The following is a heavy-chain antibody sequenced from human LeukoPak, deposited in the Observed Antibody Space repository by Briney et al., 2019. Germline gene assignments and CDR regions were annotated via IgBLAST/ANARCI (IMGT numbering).Heavy chain of an antibody. CDR3: ARDRLDCTNGVCYEGYFDY. Sequence: PGRSLRLSCAASGFTFSSYAMHWVRRAPGKGLEWVAVISYDGSNKYYADSVKGRFTISRDNSKNTLYLQMNSLRAEDTAVYYCARDRLDCTNGVCYEGYFDYWGQGTLVTVSS. D-gene: IGHD2-8*01. J-gene: IGHJ4*02. CDR1: GFTFSSYA. CDR2: ISYDGSNK. V-gene: IGHV3-30-3*01.